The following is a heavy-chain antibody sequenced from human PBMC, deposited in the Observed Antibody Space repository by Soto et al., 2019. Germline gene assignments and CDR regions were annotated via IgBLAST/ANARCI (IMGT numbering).Heavy chain of an antibody. CDR3: ERDRYSGITGTTCEY. Sequence: GGSLRLSCAAFGFTFSSYWMHWVRQAPGKGLVWVSRINSDGSSTSYADSVKGRFTISRDNAKNTLYLQMNSLRAEDTAVYYCERDRYSGITGTTCEYWGQGTLVTVSS. CDR1: GFTFSSYW. D-gene: IGHD1-20*01. CDR2: INSDGSST. V-gene: IGHV3-74*01. J-gene: IGHJ4*02.